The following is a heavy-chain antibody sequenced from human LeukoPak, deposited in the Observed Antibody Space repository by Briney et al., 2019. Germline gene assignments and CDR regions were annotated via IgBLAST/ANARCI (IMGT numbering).Heavy chain of an antibody. Sequence: SETLSLTCTVSGGSISSSSYYWGWIRQPPGKGLEWIGSIYYSGSTYYNPSLKSRVTISVDTSKNQFSLKLSSVTAADTAVYYCASLAAAGTIGWFDPWGQGTLVTVSS. J-gene: IGHJ5*02. CDR1: GGSISSSSYY. V-gene: IGHV4-39*07. CDR2: IYYSGST. D-gene: IGHD6-13*01. CDR3: ASLAAAGTIGWFDP.